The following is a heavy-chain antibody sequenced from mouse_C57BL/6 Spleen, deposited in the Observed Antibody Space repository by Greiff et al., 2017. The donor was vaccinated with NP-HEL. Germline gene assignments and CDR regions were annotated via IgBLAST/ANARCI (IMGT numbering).Heavy chain of an antibody. CDR1: GYTFTDYY. V-gene: IGHV1-26*01. CDR3: ARKLSGYCARGY. D-gene: IGHD3-2*02. CDR2: INPNNGGT. Sequence: VQLQQSGPELVKPGASVKISCKASGYTFTDYYMNWVKQSHGKSLEWIGDINPNNGGTSYNQKFKGKATLTVDKSSSTAYMELRSLTSEDSAVYYWARKLSGYCARGYWGKGISVTVPS. J-gene: IGHJ4*01.